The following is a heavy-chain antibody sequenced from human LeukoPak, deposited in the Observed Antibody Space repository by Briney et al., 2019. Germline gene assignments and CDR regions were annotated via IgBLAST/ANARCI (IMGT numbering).Heavy chain of an antibody. CDR3: ARGITMVRGVIRHYYYYGMDV. V-gene: IGHV4-30-2*01. D-gene: IGHD3-10*01. Sequence: SETLSLTCAVSGGSISSGGYSWSWIRQPPGKGLEWIGYIYHSGSTYYNPSLKSRVTISVDRSKNQFSLKLSSVTAADTAVYYCARGITMVRGVIRHYYYYGMDVWGKGTTVTASS. J-gene: IGHJ6*04. CDR2: IYHSGST. CDR1: GGSISSGGYS.